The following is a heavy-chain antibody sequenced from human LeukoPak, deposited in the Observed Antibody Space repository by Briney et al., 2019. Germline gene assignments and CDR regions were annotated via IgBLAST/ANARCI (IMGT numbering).Heavy chain of an antibody. Sequence: SETLSLTCAVSGGSISSSNWWSWVRQPPGKGLEWIGEIYHSGSANYNPSLKGRVTISVDKSKNQFSLKLSSVTAADTAVYYCARDAGVGATHFDYWGQGTLVTVSS. CDR3: ARDAGVGATHFDY. CDR1: GGSISSSNW. D-gene: IGHD1-26*01. J-gene: IGHJ4*02. CDR2: IYHSGSA. V-gene: IGHV4-4*02.